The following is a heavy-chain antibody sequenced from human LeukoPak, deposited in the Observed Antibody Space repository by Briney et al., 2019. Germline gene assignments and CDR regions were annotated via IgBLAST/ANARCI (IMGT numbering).Heavy chain of an antibody. CDR3: ARYQVQLWPHPDYYMDV. Sequence: SETLSLTCTVSGGSISSYYGSWIRQPRGKGLEWIGYIYYSGSTNYNASLKSRVTISVDTSKNQFSLKLSSVTAADTAVYSCARYQVQLWPHPDYYMDVWGKGTTVTVSS. CDR1: GGSISSYY. D-gene: IGHD5-18*01. J-gene: IGHJ6*03. V-gene: IGHV4-59*01. CDR2: IYYSGST.